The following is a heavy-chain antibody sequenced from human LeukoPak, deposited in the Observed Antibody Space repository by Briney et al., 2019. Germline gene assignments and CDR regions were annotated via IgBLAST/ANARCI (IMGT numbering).Heavy chain of an antibody. CDR3: ARDTAQSLSLYGVVDL. Sequence: GGSLRLSCAASGFIFSTYNMNWVRQAPGKGLEWLSYISSGSSTIYYADSVKGRFTISRDDAKNSLFLQMNSLRDEDTAVYYCARDTAQSLSLYGVVDLWGQGTLVTVSS. J-gene: IGHJ5*02. D-gene: IGHD2-21*02. V-gene: IGHV3-48*02. CDR2: ISSGSSTI. CDR1: GFIFSTYN.